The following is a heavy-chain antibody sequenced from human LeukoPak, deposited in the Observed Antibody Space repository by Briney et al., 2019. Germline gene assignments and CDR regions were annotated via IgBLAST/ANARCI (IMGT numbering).Heavy chain of an antibody. D-gene: IGHD3-3*01. J-gene: IGHJ6*02. CDR2: IYTSGST. Sequence: SETLSLTCTVSGGSISSYYWSWIRQPAGKGLEWIGRIYTSGSTNYNPSLKSRVTMSVDTSKNQFSLKLNSVTAADTAVYYCARDRTYDFWKGNGMDVWGQGTTVTVSS. V-gene: IGHV4-4*07. CDR3: ARDRTYDFWKGNGMDV. CDR1: GGSISSYY.